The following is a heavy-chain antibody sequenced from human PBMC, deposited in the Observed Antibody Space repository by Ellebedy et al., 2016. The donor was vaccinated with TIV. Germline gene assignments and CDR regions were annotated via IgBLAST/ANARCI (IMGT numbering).Heavy chain of an antibody. D-gene: IGHD2-2*01. V-gene: IGHV1-3*01. CDR3: ARDRVLDIVVVPAAIDY. CDR1: GYTCTSYA. Sequence: ASVKVSXXASGYTCTSYAMHWVRQAPGQRLEWMGWINAGNGNTKYSQKFQGRVTITRDTSASTAYMELSSLRSEDTAVYYCARDRVLDIVVVPAAIDYWGQGTLVTVSS. J-gene: IGHJ4*02. CDR2: INAGNGNT.